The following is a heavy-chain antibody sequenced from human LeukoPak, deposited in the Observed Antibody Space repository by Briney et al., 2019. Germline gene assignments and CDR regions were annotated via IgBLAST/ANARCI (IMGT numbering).Heavy chain of an antibody. CDR3: ARVLAAAGTGAFDI. CDR1: GFTLSSYW. CDR2: INTDGSST. D-gene: IGHD6-13*01. J-gene: IGHJ3*02. Sequence: GGSLRLSCAASGFTLSSYWMYWVRQAPGKGLVWVSRINTDGSSTTYADSVKGRFTISRDNAKNTVYLQMNSLRAEDTAVYYCARVLAAAGTGAFDIWGQGTMVTVSS. V-gene: IGHV3-74*01.